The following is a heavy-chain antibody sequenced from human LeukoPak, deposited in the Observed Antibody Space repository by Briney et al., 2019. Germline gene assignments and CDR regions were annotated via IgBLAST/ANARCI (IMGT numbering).Heavy chain of an antibody. CDR1: GFTFDVYT. V-gene: IGHV3-23*01. Sequence: GGSLRLSCAASGFTFDVYTMNWVRQAPGKGLEWSSATSGSGGSTYYADSVKGRFTISRDKSKNTLYLQMNSLRAEDTAVYYCAKRGAEVGVTVAPGDYWGQGTLVTVSS. D-gene: IGHD3-16*02. J-gene: IGHJ4*02. CDR2: TSGSGGST. CDR3: AKRGAEVGVTVAPGDY.